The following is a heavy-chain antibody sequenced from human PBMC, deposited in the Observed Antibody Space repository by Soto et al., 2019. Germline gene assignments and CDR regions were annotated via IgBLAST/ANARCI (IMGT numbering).Heavy chain of an antibody. CDR2: ISSSSSYI. Sequence: GGSLRLSCAASGFTFSSYSMNWVRQAPGKGLEWVSSISSSSSYIYYADSVKGRFTISRDNAKNSLYLQMNSLRAEDTAVYYCARDKSPLSTEGPFDYWGQGTLVTVSS. V-gene: IGHV3-21*01. J-gene: IGHJ4*02. D-gene: IGHD4-4*01. CDR1: GFTFSSYS. CDR3: ARDKSPLSTEGPFDY.